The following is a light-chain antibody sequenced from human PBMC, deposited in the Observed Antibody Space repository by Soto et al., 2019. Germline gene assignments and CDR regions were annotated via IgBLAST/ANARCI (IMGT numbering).Light chain of an antibody. CDR1: RVDVGGYNY. Sequence: QSALTQPASVSGSPGQSITISCTGTRVDVGGYNYVSWYQQQPGKAPKLIIYEVTNRPSGVSDRFSGSKSDNTASLTISGLQTGDEADYYCCSYVSSKTYLFXTGTKVTVL. CDR3: CSYVSSKTYL. J-gene: IGLJ1*01. V-gene: IGLV2-14*03. CDR2: EVT.